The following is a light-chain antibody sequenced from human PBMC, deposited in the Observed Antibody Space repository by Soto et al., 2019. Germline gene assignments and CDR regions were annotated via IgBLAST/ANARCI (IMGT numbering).Light chain of an antibody. CDR3: QQAGRSPLT. Sequence: EIVLTQSPGTLSLSPGERATLSCRASQSVSGSYLAWYQQKPGQAPRLLIYGTSSRATGIPDRFSGSGSGTDFTLTISRLEPEDFAVYYCQQAGRSPLTFGGGTKVEIK. J-gene: IGKJ4*01. CDR2: GTS. V-gene: IGKV3-20*01. CDR1: QSVSGSY.